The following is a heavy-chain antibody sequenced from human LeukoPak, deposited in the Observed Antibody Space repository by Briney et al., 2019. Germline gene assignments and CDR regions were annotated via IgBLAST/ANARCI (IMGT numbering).Heavy chain of an antibody. CDR1: GYTFTGYY. CDR3: ASLYNDSSGPDNFDY. Sequence: ASVKVSCKASGYTFTGYYMHWVRQAPGQGLEWMGWINPNSGGTNYAQKFQGRVTMTRDTSISTAYMELSRLRSDDTAVYYCASLYNDSSGPDNFDYWGQGTLVTVSS. J-gene: IGHJ4*02. CDR2: INPNSGGT. D-gene: IGHD3-22*01. V-gene: IGHV1-2*02.